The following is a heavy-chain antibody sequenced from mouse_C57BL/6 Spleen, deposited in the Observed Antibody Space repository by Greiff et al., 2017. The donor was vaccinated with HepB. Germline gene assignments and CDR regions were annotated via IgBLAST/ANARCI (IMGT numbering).Heavy chain of an antibody. V-gene: IGHV7-3*01. CDR2: IRNKANGYTT. J-gene: IGHJ3*01. CDR3: ARNYYGSSYPFAY. D-gene: IGHD1-1*01. CDR1: GFTFTDYY. Sequence: EVKVEESGGGLVQPGGSLSLSCAASGFTFTDYYMSWVRQPPGKALEWLGFIRNKANGYTTEYSASVKGRFTISRDNSQSILYLQMNALRAEDSATYYCARNYYGSSYPFAYWGQGTLVTVSA.